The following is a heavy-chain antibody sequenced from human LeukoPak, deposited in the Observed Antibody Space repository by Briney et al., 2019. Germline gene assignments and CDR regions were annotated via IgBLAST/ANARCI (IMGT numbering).Heavy chain of an antibody. CDR1: GFTFSSYS. CDR3: AREAGDSSGWSLAMDFDL. V-gene: IGHV3-21*01. CDR2: ISSSSSYI. Sequence: GGSLRLSCAASGFTFSSYSMNWVRQAPGKGLEWVSSISSSSSYIYYADSVKGRFTISRDNAKNSLYLQMNSLRAEDTAVYYCAREAGDSSGWSLAMDFDLWGRGTLVTVSS. J-gene: IGHJ2*01. D-gene: IGHD6-19*01.